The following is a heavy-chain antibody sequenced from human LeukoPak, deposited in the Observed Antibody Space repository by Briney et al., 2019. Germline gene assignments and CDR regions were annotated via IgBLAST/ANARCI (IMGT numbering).Heavy chain of an antibody. CDR1: GYTFTSYG. D-gene: IGHD3-16*01. Sequence: GASVKVSCKASGYTFTSYGISWVRQAPGQGLEWMGWISAYNGNTNYAQKLQGRVTMTTDTSTSTAYMELRSLRSDDTAVYYCARATYRAGGLYYFDYWGQGTLVTVS. CDR2: ISAYNGNT. CDR3: ARATYRAGGLYYFDY. J-gene: IGHJ4*02. V-gene: IGHV1-18*01.